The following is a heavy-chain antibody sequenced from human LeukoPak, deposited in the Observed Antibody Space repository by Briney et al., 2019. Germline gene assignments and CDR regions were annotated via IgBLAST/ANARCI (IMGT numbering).Heavy chain of an antibody. D-gene: IGHD3-10*01. J-gene: IGHJ4*02. CDR3: ARGLVYYNSQSALDY. Sequence: ASVKVSCKASGYGFTSYVMHWVRQAPGQGLEWMGWINPNSGGTNYAQKFQGRVTMTRDTSISTAYMELSRLRSDDTAVYYCARGLVYYNSQSALDYWGQGTLVTVSS. V-gene: IGHV1-2*02. CDR1: GYGFTSYV. CDR2: INPNSGGT.